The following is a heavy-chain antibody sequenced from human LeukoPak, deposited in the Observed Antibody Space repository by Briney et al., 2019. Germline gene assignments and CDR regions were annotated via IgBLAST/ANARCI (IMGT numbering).Heavy chain of an antibody. CDR1: GFTFSSYA. D-gene: IGHD6-19*01. CDR2: ITSDTNTI. CDR3: ARSVAGHFDY. J-gene: IGHJ4*02. Sequence: QTGGSLRLSCAASGFTFSSYAMHWVRQAPGKGLEWISYITSDTNTIYYADSVKGRFTISRDNAKKSLYLQMNSLRAEDTAVYYCARSVAGHFDYWGQGTLVTVSS. V-gene: IGHV3-48*04.